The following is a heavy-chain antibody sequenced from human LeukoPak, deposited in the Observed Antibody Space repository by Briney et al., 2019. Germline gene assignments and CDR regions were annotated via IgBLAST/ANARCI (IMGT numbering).Heavy chain of an antibody. D-gene: IGHD2-15*01. Sequence: GGSLRLSCAASGFTFSSYGMHWVRQAPGKGPEWVAVISYDGSNKYYADSVKGRFTISRDNSKNTLYLQMNSLRAEDTAVYYCAKLIGVGKRTYCSGGSCLIDYWGQGTLVTVSS. CDR2: ISYDGSNK. CDR1: GFTFSSYG. J-gene: IGHJ4*02. V-gene: IGHV3-30*18. CDR3: AKLIGVGKRTYCSGGSCLIDY.